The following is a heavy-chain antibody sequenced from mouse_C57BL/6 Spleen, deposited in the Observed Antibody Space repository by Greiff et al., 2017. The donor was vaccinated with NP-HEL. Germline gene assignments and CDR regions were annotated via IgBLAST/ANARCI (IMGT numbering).Heavy chain of an antibody. CDR1: GYTFTNYW. Sequence: VQLQQSGAELVRPGTSVKMSCKASGYTFTNYWIGWAKQRPGHGLEWIGDIYPGGGYTNYNEKFKGKATLTADKSSSTAYMQLSSLSSEDSAIYYGARKDYDDGDFDYWGQGTTLTVSS. CDR2: IYPGGGYT. D-gene: IGHD2-4*01. CDR3: ARKDYDDGDFDY. J-gene: IGHJ2*01. V-gene: IGHV1-63*01.